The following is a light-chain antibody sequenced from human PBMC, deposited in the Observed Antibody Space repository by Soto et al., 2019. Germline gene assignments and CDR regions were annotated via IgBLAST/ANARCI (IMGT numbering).Light chain of an antibody. CDR1: SSNIGSNY. Sequence: QSVLTQPPSAYGTPGQRVTISCSGSSSNIGSNYVYWYQQLPGTAPKLLIYRNNQRPSGVPDRFSGSKSGTSASLAISGLRSEDEADYYCAAWDDSLLVFGGGTKLTVL. J-gene: IGLJ2*01. CDR2: RNN. CDR3: AAWDDSLLV. V-gene: IGLV1-47*01.